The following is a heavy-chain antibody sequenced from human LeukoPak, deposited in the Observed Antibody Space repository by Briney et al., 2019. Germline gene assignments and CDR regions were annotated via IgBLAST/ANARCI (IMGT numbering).Heavy chain of an antibody. J-gene: IGHJ5*01. CDR3: ARDREGLDS. V-gene: IGHV1-2*02. CDR1: GYSFSDYN. CDR2: ISPNSGDT. Sequence: GASVKVSCKASGYSFSDYNMHWVRQAPGQGPEGVGWISPNSGDTTYAQKFQGRVTLTSDTSTTTAYMDLRRLTSDDTAVYYCARDREGLDSWGQGTLVTVSS.